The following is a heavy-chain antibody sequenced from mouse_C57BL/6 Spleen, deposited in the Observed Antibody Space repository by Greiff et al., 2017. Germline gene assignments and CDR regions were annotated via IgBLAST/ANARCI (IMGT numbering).Heavy chain of an antibody. CDR3: AREAYYDYDEDY. V-gene: IGHV1-72*01. CDR2: IGPNGGGT. Sequence: QVQLQQPGAELVKPGASVKLSCTASGYTFTSYWMPWVKQRPGRGLEWIGRIGPNGGGTKYNENFKGKATLTVDNPASTAYMQLSSLTSEDAAVYYCAREAYYDYDEDYWGQGTTLTVSS. D-gene: IGHD2-4*01. J-gene: IGHJ2*01. CDR1: GYTFTSYW.